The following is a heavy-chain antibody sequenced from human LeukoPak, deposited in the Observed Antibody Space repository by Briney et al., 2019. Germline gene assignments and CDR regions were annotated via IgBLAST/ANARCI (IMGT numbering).Heavy chain of an antibody. CDR2: IYTSGST. CDR1: GDSISNINYY. V-gene: IGHV4-61*02. D-gene: IGHD1-7*01. CDR3: AREGTTSFDY. J-gene: IGHJ4*02. Sequence: SETLSLTCTVSGDSISNINYYWGWIRQPPGKGLEWIRRIYTSGSTNYNPSLKSRVTISVDTSKNQFSLKLSSVTAADTAVYYCAREGTTSFDYWGQGTLVTVSS.